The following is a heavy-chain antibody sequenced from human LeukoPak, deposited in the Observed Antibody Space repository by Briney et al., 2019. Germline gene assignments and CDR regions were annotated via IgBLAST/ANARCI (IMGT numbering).Heavy chain of an antibody. CDR3: ARDHRVGYYDSSGYPPTLFDP. Sequence: GGSLRLSCTVSGFTVSSNSMSWVRQAPGKGLEWVSSISSSSSYIYYADSVKGRFTISRDNAKNSLYLQMNSLRAEDTAVYYCARDHRVGYYDSSGYPPTLFDPWGQGTLVTVSS. CDR2: ISSSSSYI. J-gene: IGHJ5*02. V-gene: IGHV3-21*01. D-gene: IGHD3-22*01. CDR1: GFTVSSNS.